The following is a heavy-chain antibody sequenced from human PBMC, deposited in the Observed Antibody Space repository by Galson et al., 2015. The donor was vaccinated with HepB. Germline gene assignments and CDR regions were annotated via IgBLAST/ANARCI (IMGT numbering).Heavy chain of an antibody. V-gene: IGHV3-23*01. CDR3: GQRDYVALGY. CDR2: ITATSSNM. Sequence: SLRLSCAASGIDFAGYLMAWVRHAPGKGLEWVSTITATSSNMYYADSVKGRFTVSRHNSKKEMYLQMDNLRVEDSAIYYCGQRDYVALGYWGPGTWVTVSS. J-gene: IGHJ4*02. CDR1: GIDFAGYL. D-gene: IGHD3-10*02.